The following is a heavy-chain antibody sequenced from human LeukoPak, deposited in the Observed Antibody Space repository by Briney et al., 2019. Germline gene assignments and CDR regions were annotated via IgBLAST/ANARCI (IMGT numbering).Heavy chain of an antibody. Sequence: GASVKVSCKASGYTFTGYYMHWVRQAPGQGLEWMGWINPNSGGTNYAQKFQGRVTMTRDTSISTAYMELSRLRSDDTAVYYCARELWFGEFDYYMDVWGKGTTVTISS. CDR2: INPNSGGT. CDR3: ARELWFGEFDYYMDV. CDR1: GYTFTGYY. D-gene: IGHD3-10*01. V-gene: IGHV1-2*02. J-gene: IGHJ6*03.